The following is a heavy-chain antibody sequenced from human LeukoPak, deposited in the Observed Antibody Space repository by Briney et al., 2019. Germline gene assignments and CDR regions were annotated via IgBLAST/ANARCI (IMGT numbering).Heavy chain of an antibody. CDR3: AKCITIFGVVGPDV. D-gene: IGHD3-3*01. V-gene: IGHV3-73*01. CDR2: IRSKANSYAT. CDR1: GFTFSDSA. Sequence: GGSLRLSCAASGFTFSDSAMHWVRQASGKGLEWVGRIRSKANSYATAYAESIKGRFTVSRDDSKNTAYLQMNSLKTEDTAVYYCAKCITIFGVVGPDVWGQGTTVTVSS. J-gene: IGHJ6*02.